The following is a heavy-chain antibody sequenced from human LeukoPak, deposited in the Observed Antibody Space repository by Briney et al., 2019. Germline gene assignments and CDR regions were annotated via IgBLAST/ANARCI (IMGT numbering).Heavy chain of an antibody. Sequence: GGSLRLSCAASGFTFTTYSMDWVRRAPGKGLEWVSYISSSSSTVHYADSVKGRFTISRDNAKNSLYLQMDSLRDEDTAVYYCARPMVRETDWYFDLWGRGTQVTVSS. V-gene: IGHV3-48*02. CDR3: ARPMVRETDWYFDL. CDR2: ISSSSSTV. CDR1: GFTFTTYS. J-gene: IGHJ2*01. D-gene: IGHD3-10*01.